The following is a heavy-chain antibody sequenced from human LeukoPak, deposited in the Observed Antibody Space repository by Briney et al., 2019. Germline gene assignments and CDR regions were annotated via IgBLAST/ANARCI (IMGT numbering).Heavy chain of an antibody. Sequence: PGGSLGLSCAASGFTFSSYAMHWVRQAPGKGLEWVAVISYDGSNKYYADSVKGRFTISRDNSKNTLYLQMNSLRAEDTAVYYCAREAIPLRYCSSTSCRYFDYWGQGTLVTVSS. J-gene: IGHJ4*02. CDR2: ISYDGSNK. V-gene: IGHV3-30-3*01. D-gene: IGHD2-2*01. CDR1: GFTFSSYA. CDR3: AREAIPLRYCSSTSCRYFDY.